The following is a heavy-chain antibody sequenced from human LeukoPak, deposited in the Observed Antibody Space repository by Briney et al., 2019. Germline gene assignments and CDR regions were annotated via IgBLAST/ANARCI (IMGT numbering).Heavy chain of an antibody. CDR1: GFTFSSYA. V-gene: IGHV3-30*18. CDR2: ISYDGSNK. CDR3: AKDEYSSPGY. Sequence: GGSLRLSCAASGFTFSSYAMSWVRQAPGKGLEWVAVISYDGSNKYYADSVKGRFTISRDNSKNTLYLQMNSLRAEDTAVYYCAKDEYSSPGYWGQGTLVTVSS. D-gene: IGHD6-6*01. J-gene: IGHJ4*02.